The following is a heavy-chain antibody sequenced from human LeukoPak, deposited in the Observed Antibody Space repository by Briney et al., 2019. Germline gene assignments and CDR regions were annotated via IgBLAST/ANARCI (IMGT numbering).Heavy chain of an antibody. D-gene: IGHD3-3*01. V-gene: IGHV3-33*01. J-gene: IGHJ4*02. Sequence: GGSLRLSCAASGFTFSSYGMHWVRQAPGKGLEWVAVIWYDGSKKSYADSVKGRFTISRDDSKNTLYLQMNCLRAEDTAVYYCAREASGYYRDFWGQGTVVTVSS. CDR2: IWYDGSKK. CDR1: GFTFSSYG. CDR3: AREASGYYRDF.